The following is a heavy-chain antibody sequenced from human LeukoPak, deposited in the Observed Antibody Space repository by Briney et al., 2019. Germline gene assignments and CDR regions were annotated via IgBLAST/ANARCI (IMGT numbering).Heavy chain of an antibody. J-gene: IGHJ5*01. Sequence: ASVKVSCTASGYSCSNYYMHWVRQAPGQGLEWMGIINPSGDSTSYAQKFQGRVNMTRDTSTSTVYMELTSLRSEDTAVYYCVRHFPEFSDTWSLWTNHWFDARGQAPPLTVSS. CDR1: GYSCSNYY. CDR3: VRHFPEFSDTWSLWTNHWFDA. V-gene: IGHV1-46*01. D-gene: IGHD3/OR15-3a*01. CDR2: INPSGDST.